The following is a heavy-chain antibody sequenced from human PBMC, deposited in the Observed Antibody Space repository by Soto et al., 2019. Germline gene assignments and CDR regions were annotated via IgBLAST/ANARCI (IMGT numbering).Heavy chain of an antibody. V-gene: IGHV3-30*18. CDR3: VKDTYYYDSSGYYIFDY. CDR1: GLTFSRYG. CDR2: ISYDGSNK. J-gene: IGHJ4*02. Sequence: QEQLVESGGGVVQPGRSLRLSCAASGLTFSRYGMHWVRQAPGKGLEWAAHISYDGSNKHYAESVKGRLTISRDSSKNTLHLQMNSLRADDTAVYYCVKDTYYYDSSGYYIFDYWGQGTLVAVSS. D-gene: IGHD3-22*01.